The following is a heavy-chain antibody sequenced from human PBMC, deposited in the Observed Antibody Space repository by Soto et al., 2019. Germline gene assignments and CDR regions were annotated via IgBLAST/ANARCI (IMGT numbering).Heavy chain of an antibody. CDR3: ARDKPFLAGY. J-gene: IGHJ4*02. Sequence: QVQLVQSGTEVKKPGASVKVSCKASGYTFLDFYIHWVRQAPGQGLEWMGFINPSGGGTTYAQQFKGRLTMTRDTSTNTVYMELISLRSEDTAMYYCARDKPFLAGYWGQGTLV. V-gene: IGHV1-46*01. D-gene: IGHD3-3*02. CDR2: INPSGGGT. CDR1: GYTFLDFY.